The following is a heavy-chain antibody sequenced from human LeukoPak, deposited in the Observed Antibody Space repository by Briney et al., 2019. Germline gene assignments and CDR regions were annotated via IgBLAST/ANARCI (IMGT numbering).Heavy chain of an antibody. V-gene: IGHV1-69*04. Sequence: GASVKVSCKASGGTSSSYTISWVRQAPGQGLEWMGRIIPILGIANYAQKFQGRVTITADKSTSTAYMELSSLRSEDTAVYYCARDIRDYGGNLPSDYWGQGTLVTVSS. CDR1: GGTSSSYT. D-gene: IGHD4-23*01. J-gene: IGHJ4*02. CDR3: ARDIRDYGGNLPSDY. CDR2: IIPILGIA.